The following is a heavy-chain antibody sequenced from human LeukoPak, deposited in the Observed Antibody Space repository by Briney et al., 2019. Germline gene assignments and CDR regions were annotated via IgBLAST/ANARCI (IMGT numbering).Heavy chain of an antibody. CDR1: GYTFTVYY. CDR2: INPNSGGT. D-gene: IGHD1-14*01. J-gene: IGHJ6*03. CDR3: ARSSGRSPNRDYMDV. V-gene: IGHV1-2*02. Sequence: GASVKVSFKASGYTFTVYYMHWVRQAPGQGLEWMGWINPNSGGTNYAQKFQGRVTMTRDTSISTAYMELSSLRSEDTAVYYCARSSGRSPNRDYMDVWGKGTTVTISS.